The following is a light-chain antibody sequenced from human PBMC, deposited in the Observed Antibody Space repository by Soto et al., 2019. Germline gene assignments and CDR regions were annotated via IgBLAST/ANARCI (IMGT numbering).Light chain of an antibody. V-gene: IGKV1-27*01. J-gene: IGKJ3*01. Sequence: DIQMTQSPSSLSASIGDTVTITCRASQGIRSYLAWHQQKPGKVPKLLIYGASTLQSGVPSRFSGSGSGTDFTLTISSLQPEDVATYYCQKYDRVPFTFGPGTKVDIK. CDR3: QKYDRVPFT. CDR1: QGIRSY. CDR2: GAS.